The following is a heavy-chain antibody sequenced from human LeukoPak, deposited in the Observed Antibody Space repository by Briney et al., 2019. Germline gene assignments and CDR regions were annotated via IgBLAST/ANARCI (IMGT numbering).Heavy chain of an antibody. J-gene: IGHJ5*02. CDR3: ARDPMVRGVKGHT. V-gene: IGHV1-2*02. D-gene: IGHD3-10*01. Sequence: ASVKVSCKASGYTFTGYYMHWVRQAPGQGLEWMGWINPNSGGTNYAQKFQGRVTMTGDTSISTAYMELSRLRSDDTAVYYCARDPMVRGVKGHTWGQGTLVTVSS. CDR2: INPNSGGT. CDR1: GYTFTGYY.